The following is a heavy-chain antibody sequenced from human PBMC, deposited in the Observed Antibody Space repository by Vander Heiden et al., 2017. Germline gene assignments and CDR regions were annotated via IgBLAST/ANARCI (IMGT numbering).Heavy chain of an antibody. CDR2: VSWNGGRT. V-gene: IGHV3-43*01. CDR3: AKEGLGAYNDGRYIHYLDS. Sequence: EVLLAESGGVVVQPGGSLRLSCAASGFTFDDYTMHWVSQGPGKGLEWVSLVSWNGGRTSYLDSVKGRFTISRDNSRNSLYLQMNSLRIEDSGLYYCAKEGLGAYNDGRYIHYLDSWGQGTLVTVSS. CDR1: GFTFDDYT. J-gene: IGHJ4*02. D-gene: IGHD5-18*01.